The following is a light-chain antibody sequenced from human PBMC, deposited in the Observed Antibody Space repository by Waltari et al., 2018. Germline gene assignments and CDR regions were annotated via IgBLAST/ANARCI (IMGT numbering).Light chain of an antibody. CDR3: GSYTTRATHV. J-gene: IGLJ1*01. V-gene: IGLV2-14*03. CDR1: SSDVGGYNY. CDR2: DGN. Sequence: QSALTQPASVSGSPGQSITISCTGTSSDVGGYNYVSCYQQHPGTTPKLIIFDGNRRPAGVSHGFSGSRSGNPASLTISGLQAGDEADYYCGSYTTRATHVFGIGTKVTVL.